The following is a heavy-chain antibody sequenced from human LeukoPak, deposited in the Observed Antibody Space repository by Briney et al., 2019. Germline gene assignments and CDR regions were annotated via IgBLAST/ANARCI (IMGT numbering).Heavy chain of an antibody. CDR3: ARGHSYVWHV. J-gene: IGHJ4*02. V-gene: IGHV4-4*02. Sequence: SETLSLTCAVSGGSISSSNWWSWIRQTPGKGLELEWIGEISYGGRTNYNPSLKSRVTISLDKPNNQFSLNLNSVTAADTAVYFCARGHSYVWHVWGPGTLVTVSS. CDR2: ISYGGRT. D-gene: IGHD3-16*01. CDR1: GGSISSSNW.